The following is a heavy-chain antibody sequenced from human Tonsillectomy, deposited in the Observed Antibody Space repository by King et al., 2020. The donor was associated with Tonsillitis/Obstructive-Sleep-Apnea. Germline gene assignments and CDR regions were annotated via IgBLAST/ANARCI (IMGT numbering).Heavy chain of an antibody. CDR2: INHSGST. Sequence: VQLQQWGAGLLKPSETLSLTCAVYGGSFSGYYWSWIRQPPGEGLEWIGEINHSGSTNYNPSLKSRVTISVDTSKNQFSLKLSSVTAADTAVYYCARGKSFPSGTAPEKGPGDAFDIWGQGTMVTVSS. J-gene: IGHJ3*02. CDR1: GGSFSGYY. D-gene: IGHD3-10*01. V-gene: IGHV4-34*01. CDR3: ARGKSFPSGTAPEKGPGDAFDI.